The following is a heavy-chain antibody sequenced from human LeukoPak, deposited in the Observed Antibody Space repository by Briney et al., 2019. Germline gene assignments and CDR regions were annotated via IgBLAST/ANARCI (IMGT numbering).Heavy chain of an antibody. CDR3: TRVGYIDEGIDY. Sequence: GGSLRLSCVASGFPFSSYWMTWVRQAPGKGLEWVANIKQDGSKKSYVDSVKGRFTISRDNAKNSLYLEMNSLRAEDTAIYYCTRVGYIDEGIDYWGQGTLVTVSS. CDR2: IKQDGSKK. CDR1: GFPFSSYW. V-gene: IGHV3-7*04. J-gene: IGHJ4*02. D-gene: IGHD5-24*01.